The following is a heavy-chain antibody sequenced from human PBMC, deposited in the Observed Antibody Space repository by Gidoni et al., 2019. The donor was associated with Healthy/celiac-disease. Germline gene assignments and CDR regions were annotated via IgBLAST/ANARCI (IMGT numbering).Heavy chain of an antibody. Sequence: QVQLQESGPGLVKPSETLSLTCTDSGGPISSYYWSWIRQPPGKGLEWIGYIYYSGSTDYTPSLKSRVTISIDTSKNQFSLKLSSVTAADTAVYYCARQGDGGNSLRWFDPWGQGTLVTVSS. CDR3: ARQGDGGNSLRWFDP. V-gene: IGHV4-59*08. D-gene: IGHD2-21*02. J-gene: IGHJ5*02. CDR2: IYYSGST. CDR1: GGPISSYY.